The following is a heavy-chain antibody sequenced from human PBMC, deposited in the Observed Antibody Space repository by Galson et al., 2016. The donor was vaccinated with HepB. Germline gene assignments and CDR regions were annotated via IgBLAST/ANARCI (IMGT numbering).Heavy chain of an antibody. D-gene: IGHD5-12*01. J-gene: IGHJ6*02. Sequence: CAISGDSVSSNSATWNWIRQSLSRGLEWLGRTYYRSKWYNDYALSVKSRITINPDTSKNQFSLRLNSVTPEDTAVYYCARVRSGYSGYANPYYYGMDVWGQGTTVTVSS. CDR1: GDSVSSNSAT. CDR3: ARVRSGYSGYANPYYYGMDV. CDR2: TYYRSKWYN. V-gene: IGHV6-1*01.